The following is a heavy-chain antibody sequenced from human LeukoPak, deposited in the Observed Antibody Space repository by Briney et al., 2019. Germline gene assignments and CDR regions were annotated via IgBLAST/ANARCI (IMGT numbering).Heavy chain of an antibody. CDR1: GGSFSGYY. Sequence: PSETLSLTCAVYGGSFSGYYWSWIRQPPGKGLEWIGEINHSGSTNYNPSLKSRVTISVDTSKNQFSLKLSFVTAADTAVYYCATRDIVVVPPALDYWGQGTLVTVSS. J-gene: IGHJ4*02. CDR2: INHSGST. V-gene: IGHV4-34*01. D-gene: IGHD2-2*01. CDR3: ATRDIVVVPPALDY.